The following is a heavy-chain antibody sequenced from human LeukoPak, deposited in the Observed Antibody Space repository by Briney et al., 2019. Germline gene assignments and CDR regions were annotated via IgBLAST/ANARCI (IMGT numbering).Heavy chain of an antibody. CDR2: INPVDGTT. V-gene: IGHV1-46*04. CDR3: ARALPYSPDFDY. CDR1: GYNFRSHY. Sequence: GASVKVSCSASGYNFRSHYIHWVRQAPGQGLEWMGIINPVDGTTNYAQQLRGRVTVTRDTSTSTVFMELSSLRSEDTAVYYCARALPYSPDFDYWGQGALVTVSS. J-gene: IGHJ4*02. D-gene: IGHD2-21*01.